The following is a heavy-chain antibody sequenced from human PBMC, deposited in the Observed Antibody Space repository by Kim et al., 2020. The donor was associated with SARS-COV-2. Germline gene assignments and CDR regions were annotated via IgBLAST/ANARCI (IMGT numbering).Heavy chain of an antibody. V-gene: IGHV3-23*01. J-gene: IGHJ5*02. CDR3: AGYCTTTSCYANKGWFDP. Sequence: TGRLTVSRDNSKNTLYLQMNSLRAEDTDVYYCAGYCTTTSCYANKGWFDPWGQGTLVTVSS. D-gene: IGHD2-2*01.